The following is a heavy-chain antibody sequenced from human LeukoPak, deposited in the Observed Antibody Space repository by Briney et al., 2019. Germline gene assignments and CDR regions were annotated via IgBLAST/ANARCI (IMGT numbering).Heavy chain of an antibody. D-gene: IGHD1-26*01. J-gene: IGHJ6*02. Sequence: GGSLRLSCAAPGFIFSSYVMHWVRQAPGKGLEYVSAISSNGGETYYADSVKGRFTISRDNSKNALYLQMGSLRVEDMAVYYCARGRSPRGYYYGMDVWGQGTTVTVS. CDR3: ARGRSPRGYYYGMDV. V-gene: IGHV3-64*02. CDR2: ISSNGGET. CDR1: GFIFSSYV.